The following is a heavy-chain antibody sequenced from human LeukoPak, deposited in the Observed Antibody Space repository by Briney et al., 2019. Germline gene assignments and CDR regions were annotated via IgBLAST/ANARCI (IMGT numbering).Heavy chain of an antibody. V-gene: IGHV3-30*04. CDR1: GFTFSSYA. D-gene: IGHD6-6*01. CDR3: ARDRDSSSSLWTVGYFDY. Sequence: PGRSLRLSCAASGFTFSSYAMHWVRQAPGKGLEWVAVISYDGSNKYYADSVKGRFTISRDNSKNTLYLQMNSLRAEDTAVYYCARDRDSSSSLWTVGYFDYWGQGTLVTVSS. J-gene: IGHJ4*02. CDR2: ISYDGSNK.